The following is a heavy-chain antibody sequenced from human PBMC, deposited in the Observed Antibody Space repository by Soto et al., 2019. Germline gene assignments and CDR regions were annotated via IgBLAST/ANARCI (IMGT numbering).Heavy chain of an antibody. CDR2: IYHSGST. CDR3: ARVSSAMDILFDY. CDR1: GYSISSGYY. Sequence: PSETLSLTCAVSGYSISSGYYWGWIRQPPGKGLEWIGSIYHSGSTYYNPSLKSRVTISVDTSKNQFSLKLSSVTAADTAVYYCARVSSAMDILFDYWGQGTLVTVSS. D-gene: IGHD5-18*01. J-gene: IGHJ4*02. V-gene: IGHV4-38-2*01.